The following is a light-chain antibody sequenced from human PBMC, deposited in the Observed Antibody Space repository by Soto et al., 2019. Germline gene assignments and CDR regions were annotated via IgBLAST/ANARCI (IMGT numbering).Light chain of an antibody. CDR2: DAS. Sequence: EIVLTPSPATLSLSPLERATLSCRASQSVSSYLAWYQQKPGQAPRLLIYDASNRATGIPARFSGSGSGTDFTLTISSLEPEDFAVYYCQQRSNWPLLTFGGGTKVDI. J-gene: IGKJ4*01. CDR1: QSVSSY. V-gene: IGKV3-11*01. CDR3: QQRSNWPLLT.